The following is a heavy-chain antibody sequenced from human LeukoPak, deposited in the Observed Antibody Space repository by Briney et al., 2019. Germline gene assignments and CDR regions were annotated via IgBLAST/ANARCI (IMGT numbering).Heavy chain of an antibody. Sequence: NPSETLSLTCTVSGDSISTYNYFWGWIRQPPGKGLEWIGSIYYSGNTYYSPSLKSRVTISADTSKNQFSLKVTSVTAADTAVYYCARACGGYYWDFDYWGQGTLVTVSS. V-gene: IGHV4-39*01. CDR3: ARACGGYYWDFDY. CDR2: IYYSGNT. CDR1: GDSISTYNYF. D-gene: IGHD3-22*01. J-gene: IGHJ4*02.